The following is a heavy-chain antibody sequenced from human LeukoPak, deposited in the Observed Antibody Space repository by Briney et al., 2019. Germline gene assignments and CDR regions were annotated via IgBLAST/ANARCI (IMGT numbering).Heavy chain of an antibody. V-gene: IGHV3-30-3*01. D-gene: IGHD5-24*01. Sequence: PGGSLRLSCAASGFTFSSYAMSWVRQAPGKGLEWVAVISYDGSNKYYADSVKGRFTISRDNSKNTLYLQMNSLRAEDTAVYYCARVGRDGETFDYWGQGTLVTVSS. CDR3: ARVGRDGETFDY. J-gene: IGHJ4*02. CDR1: GFTFSSYA. CDR2: ISYDGSNK.